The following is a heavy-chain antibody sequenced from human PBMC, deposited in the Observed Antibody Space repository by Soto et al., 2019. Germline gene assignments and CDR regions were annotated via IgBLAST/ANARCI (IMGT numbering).Heavy chain of an antibody. CDR3: ARDPPYYDFRLVV. CDR2: IYSGGST. D-gene: IGHD3-3*01. V-gene: IGHV3-66*01. Sequence: PGGSLTLSCASLGFPVFSNYMSWVRQAAGKGLEWVSLIYSGGSTYYADSVKGRFTISRDNSKNTLYLQMNSLRAEDTAVYYCARDPPYYDFRLVVWGQGT. J-gene: IGHJ6*02. CDR1: GFPVFSNY.